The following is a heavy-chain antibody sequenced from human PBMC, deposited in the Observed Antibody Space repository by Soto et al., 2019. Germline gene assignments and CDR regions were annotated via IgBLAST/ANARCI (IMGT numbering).Heavy chain of an antibody. D-gene: IGHD3-22*01. CDR3: AKEDPSYDSSGADAFDI. V-gene: IGHV3-30*18. J-gene: IGHJ3*02. Sequence: QVQLVESGGGVVQPGRSLRLSCAASGFTFSSYGMHWVRQAPGKGLEWVAVISYDGSNKYYADSVKGRFTISRDNSKNTLYLQMNSLRAEDTAVYYCAKEDPSYDSSGADAFDIWGQGTMVTVSS. CDR1: GFTFSSYG. CDR2: ISYDGSNK.